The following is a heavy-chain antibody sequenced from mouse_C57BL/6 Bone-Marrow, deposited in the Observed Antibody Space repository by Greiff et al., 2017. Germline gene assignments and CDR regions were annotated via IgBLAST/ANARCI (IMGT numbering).Heavy chain of an antibody. CDR1: GYAFSSSW. D-gene: IGHD2-3*01. V-gene: IGHV1-82*01. J-gene: IGHJ1*03. Sequence: VQLQQSGPELVKPGASVKISCKASGYAFSSSWMNWVKQRPGKGLEWIGRIYPGDGDTNYNGKFKGKATLTAEKSSSTAYMQLSSLTSEDSAVYFCARWRLLRVWGTGTTVTVSS. CDR2: IYPGDGDT. CDR3: ARWRLLRV.